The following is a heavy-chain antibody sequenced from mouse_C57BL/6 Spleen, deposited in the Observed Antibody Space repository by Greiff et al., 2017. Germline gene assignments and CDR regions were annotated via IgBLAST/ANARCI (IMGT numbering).Heavy chain of an antibody. CDR3: ARDHGYDYDYYFDY. D-gene: IGHD2-4*01. CDR1: GYSITSGYY. V-gene: IGHV3-6*01. J-gene: IGHJ2*01. Sequence: VQLQQSGPGLVNPSQSLSLTCSVTGYSITSGYYWNWIRQFPGNKLEWMGYISYDGSNNYNPSLKNRISITRDTSKNQFFLKLNSVTTEDTATYYCARDHGYDYDYYFDYWGQGTTLTVSS. CDR2: ISYDGSN.